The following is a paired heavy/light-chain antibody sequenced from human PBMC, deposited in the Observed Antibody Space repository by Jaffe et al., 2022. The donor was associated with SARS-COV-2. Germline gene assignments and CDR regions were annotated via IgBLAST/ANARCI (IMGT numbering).Heavy chain of an antibody. D-gene: IGHD1-26*01. CDR1: GFSLSTRGEG. CDR2: VYWDDDE. V-gene: IGHV2-5*02. CDR3: AHRREAGIVGYFDY. Sequence: QITLKESGPTLVRPTQTLTLTCTFSGFSLSTRGEGVGWIRQPPGKALEWLALVYWDDDERYSPSLKNRLTITKDTSKNQVVLTMTNLDPVDTATYFCAHRREAGIVGYFDYWGQGTLVTVSS. J-gene: IGHJ4*02.
Light chain of an antibody. CDR2: GES. V-gene: IGKV3-15*01. J-gene: IGKJ5*01. CDR1: QSLSSN. Sequence: EIVMTQSPATLSVSPGERATLSCRASQSLSSNLAWYQQKPGQAPRLLIYGESTRATGIPARFSGSGSGTEFTLTISSLQSEDFAVYYCQQYNTWPTFGQGTRLEIK. CDR3: QQYNTWPT.